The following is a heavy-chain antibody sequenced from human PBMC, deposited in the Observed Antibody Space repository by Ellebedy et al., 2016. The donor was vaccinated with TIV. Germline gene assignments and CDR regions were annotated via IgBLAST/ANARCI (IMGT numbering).Heavy chain of an antibody. CDR3: TVDPYYGLDY. V-gene: IGHV3-15*01. Sequence: GGSLRLSCVASGFIFTDAWLIWVRQTPGKGLECTGRIKSEGDGGATDYAAPVKGRFTISRDDSKNTLFLQMNSLRVDDTGVYYCTVDPYYGLDYWGQGTQVTVSS. CDR2: IKSEGDGGAT. CDR1: GFIFTDAW. J-gene: IGHJ4*02. D-gene: IGHD1-26*01.